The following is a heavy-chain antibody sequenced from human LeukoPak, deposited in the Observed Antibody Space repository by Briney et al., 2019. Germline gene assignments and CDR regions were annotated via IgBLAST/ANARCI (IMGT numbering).Heavy chain of an antibody. Sequence: QPGGSLRLSCAASGFTFSSYEMNWVRQAPGKGLEWVSYISNSGNIIYCADSVKGRFTTSRDNTKNSLYLQLNSLRAEDTALYYCARSNTLGYWGQGTLVIVSS. J-gene: IGHJ4*02. CDR3: ARSNTLGY. CDR2: ISNSGNII. V-gene: IGHV3-48*03. CDR1: GFTFSSYE. D-gene: IGHD2-2*02.